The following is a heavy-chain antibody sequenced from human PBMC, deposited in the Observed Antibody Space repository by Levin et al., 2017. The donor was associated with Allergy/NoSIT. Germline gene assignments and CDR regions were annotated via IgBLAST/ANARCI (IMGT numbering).Heavy chain of an antibody. CDR2: IYYSGST. D-gene: IGHD3-10*01. V-gene: IGHV4-30-4*01. CDR3: ARDGGRVVGGPYYYYGMDV. J-gene: IGHJ6*02. Sequence: SEPLSLTCTVSGGSISSGDYYWSWIRQPPGKGLEWIGYIYYSGSTYYNPSLKSRVTISVDTSKNQFSLKLSSVTAADTAVYYCARDGGRVVGGPYYYYGMDVWGQGTTVTVSS. CDR1: GGSISSGDYY.